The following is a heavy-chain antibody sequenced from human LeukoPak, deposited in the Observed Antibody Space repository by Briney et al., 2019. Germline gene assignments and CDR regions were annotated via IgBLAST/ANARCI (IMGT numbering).Heavy chain of an antibody. J-gene: IGHJ4*02. CDR3: ARRGAVAGYDY. CDR1: GYTFTSYG. V-gene: IGHV1-2*02. CDR2: INSNSGGT. D-gene: IGHD6-19*01. Sequence: RASVKVSCKASGYTFTSYGISWVRQAPGQGLEWMGWINSNSGGTNYAQKFQGRVTMTRDTSISTAYMELSRLRSDDTAVYYCARRGAVAGYDYRGQGTLVTVSS.